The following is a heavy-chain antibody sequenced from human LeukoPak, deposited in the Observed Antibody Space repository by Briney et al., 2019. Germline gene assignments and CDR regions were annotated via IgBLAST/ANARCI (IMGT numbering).Heavy chain of an antibody. D-gene: IGHD6-19*01. CDR1: GFTFNNAW. CDR2: MKSKTDGGTI. J-gene: IGHJ4*02. V-gene: IGHV3-15*01. CDR3: TPHSGWYYQY. Sequence: PGGSLRLSCVASGFTFNNAWMSWVRQAPGRGLEWVGRMKSKTDGGTIDYAAPVKGRFTISRDDPKNTLYLQMNSLKTDDTAVYYCTPHSGWYYQYWGQGSLVTVSS.